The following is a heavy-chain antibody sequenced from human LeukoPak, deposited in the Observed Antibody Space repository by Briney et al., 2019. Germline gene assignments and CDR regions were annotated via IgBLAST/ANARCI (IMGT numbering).Heavy chain of an antibody. CDR1: GYTLTAYC. CDR2: INTKSGAT. J-gene: IGHJ4*02. D-gene: IGHD6-19*01. V-gene: IGHV1-2*02. CDR3: ARDLGITGWYAPPLGYFDY. Sequence: ASVKVSCKASGYTLTAYCMHWVRQAPGQRLEWLGWINTKSGATNYAQNFQGRVTMTRDTSMSTTYMELKRLRSDATAVYYCARDLGITGWYAPPLGYFDYWGQGTLLTVSS.